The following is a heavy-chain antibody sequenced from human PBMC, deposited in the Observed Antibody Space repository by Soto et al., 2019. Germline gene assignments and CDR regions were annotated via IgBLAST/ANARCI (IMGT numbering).Heavy chain of an antibody. CDR2: IYPGDSDT. Sequence: GESLKISCKGSGYSFTTYWIGWVRQMPGKGLEWMGIIYPGDSDTGYSPSFQGQVTISADKSISTAYLQWSSLKASDTAIYYCARVASTGTKNYHYFYYGMDVWGQGTMVTVS. J-gene: IGHJ6*02. V-gene: IGHV5-51*01. CDR3: ARVASTGTKNYHYFYYGMDV. CDR1: GYSFTTYW. D-gene: IGHD6-13*01.